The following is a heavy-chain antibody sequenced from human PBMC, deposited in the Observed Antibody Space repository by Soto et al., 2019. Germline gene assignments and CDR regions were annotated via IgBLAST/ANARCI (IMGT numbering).Heavy chain of an antibody. V-gene: IGHV4-59*01. CDR2: INYSGST. CDR3: ARAGAATLSDY. J-gene: IGHJ4*02. Sequence: QVQLQESGPGLVKPSETLSLTCTVSGGSISSYYCSWIRQPPGKGLEWIGQINYSGSTNDNPTRKSRVTLSVDTSKNQFSLKLSSVTAADTAMYSCARAGAATLSDYWGQVTLVTVSS. CDR1: GGSISSYY. D-gene: IGHD2-15*01.